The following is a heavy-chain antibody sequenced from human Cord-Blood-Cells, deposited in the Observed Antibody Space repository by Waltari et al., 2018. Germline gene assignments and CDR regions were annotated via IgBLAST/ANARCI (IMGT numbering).Heavy chain of an antibody. J-gene: IGHJ4*02. V-gene: IGHV1-69*01. CDR3: ARVRYYDSSGYYYYFDY. Sequence: QVQLVQSGAEVKKPGSSVKVSCKASGGTFSSYAISWVRQAPGQGLEWMGGITPIFGTANYAQKFQGRVTITADESTSTAYMELSSLRSEDTAVYYCARVRYYDSSGYYYYFDYWGQGILVTVSS. CDR2: ITPIFGTA. CDR1: GGTFSSYA. D-gene: IGHD3-22*01.